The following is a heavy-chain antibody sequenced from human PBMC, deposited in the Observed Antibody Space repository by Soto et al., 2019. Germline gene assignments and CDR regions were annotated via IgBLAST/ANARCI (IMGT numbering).Heavy chain of an antibody. J-gene: IGHJ6*02. D-gene: IGHD2-15*01. Sequence: GSLRLSCAASGFTFDDYTMHWVRQAPGKGLEWVSLISWDGGSTYYADSVKGRFTISRDNAKNSLYLQMNSLRAEDTAVYYCARVAVLGMDVWGQGTTVTVSS. V-gene: IGHV3-43*01. CDR2: ISWDGGST. CDR3: ARVAVLGMDV. CDR1: GFTFDDYT.